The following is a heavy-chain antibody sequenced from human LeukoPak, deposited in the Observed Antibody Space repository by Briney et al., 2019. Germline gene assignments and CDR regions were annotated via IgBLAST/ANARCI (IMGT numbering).Heavy chain of an antibody. CDR2: IYTSGST. CDR1: GGSISSYY. D-gene: IGHD6-13*01. J-gene: IGHJ4*02. V-gene: IGHV4-4*07. CDR3: ARDYSSSWYPHRRYFDY. Sequence: SETLSLTCTVSGGSISSYYWSWIRQPAGKGLEWDGRIYTSGSTNYNPSLKSRVTISVDKSKNQFSLKLSSVTAADTAVYYCARDYSSSWYPHRRYFDYWGQGTLVTVSS.